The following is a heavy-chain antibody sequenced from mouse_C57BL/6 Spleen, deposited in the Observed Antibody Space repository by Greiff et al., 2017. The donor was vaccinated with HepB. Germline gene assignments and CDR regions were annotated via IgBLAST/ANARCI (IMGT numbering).Heavy chain of an antibody. D-gene: IGHD2-5*01. CDR2: IWSGGST. Sequence: QVQLKQSGPGLVQPSQSLSITCTVSGFSLTSYGVHWVRQSPGKGLEWLGVIWSGGSTDYNAAFISRLSISKDNSKSQVFFKMNSLQADDTAIYYCARNSNYVDYYAMDYWGQGTSVTVSS. J-gene: IGHJ4*01. V-gene: IGHV2-2*01. CDR1: GFSLTSYG. CDR3: ARNSNYVDYYAMDY.